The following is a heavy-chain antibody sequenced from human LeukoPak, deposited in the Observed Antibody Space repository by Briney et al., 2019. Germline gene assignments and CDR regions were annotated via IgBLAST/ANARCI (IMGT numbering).Heavy chain of an antibody. J-gene: IGHJ4*02. D-gene: IGHD1-26*01. V-gene: IGHV3-53*01. CDR2: THSADTT. CDR3: ARGGTYYDY. CDR1: GFTVSTNY. Sequence: GGSLRLSCAASGFTVSTNYMTWVRQAPAKGLEWVTVTHSADTTYYADSVKGRFIVSRDSSKNTLYLQMNSLRAEDTAVYYCARGGTYYDYWGQGTLVTVST.